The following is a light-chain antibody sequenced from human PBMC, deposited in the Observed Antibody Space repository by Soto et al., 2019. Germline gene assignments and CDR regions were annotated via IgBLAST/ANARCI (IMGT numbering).Light chain of an antibody. CDR2: GAS. Sequence: EIVMTQSPATLSVSPGERAALSCRASQSFIIDLAWYQQTPGQAPRLLIYGASTRATGIPARFSGSGSGTEFTLTISSLQSEDFAVYYCQQYDTSPRTFGQGTKVDIK. CDR3: QQYDTSPRT. J-gene: IGKJ1*01. V-gene: IGKV3-15*01. CDR1: QSFIID.